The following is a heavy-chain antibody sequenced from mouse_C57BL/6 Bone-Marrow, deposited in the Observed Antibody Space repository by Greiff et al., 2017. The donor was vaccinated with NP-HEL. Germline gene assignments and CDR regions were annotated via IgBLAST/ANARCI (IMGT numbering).Heavy chain of an antibody. V-gene: IGHV14-4*01. D-gene: IGHD1-1*01. J-gene: IGHJ2*01. Sequence: EVQLQESGAELVRPGASVKLSCTASGFNIKDDYMHWVKQRPEQGLEWIGWIDPENGDTEYASKFQGKATITADTSSNTAYLQLSRLTSEDTAVYYCTNGSLFDYWGQGTTLTVSS. CDR2: IDPENGDT. CDR1: GFNIKDDY. CDR3: TNGSLFDY.